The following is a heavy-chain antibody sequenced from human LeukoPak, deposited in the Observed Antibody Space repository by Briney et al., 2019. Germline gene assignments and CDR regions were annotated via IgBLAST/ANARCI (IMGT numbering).Heavy chain of an antibody. CDR3: ARDRGYRGRWDY. V-gene: IGHV1-46*01. CDR1: GFTFTNYN. D-gene: IGHD5-18*01. J-gene: IGHJ4*02. Sequence: ASVKVSCKASGFTFTNYNLHWVRQAPGQRLEWMGIINPSGGSTNYAQNFQGRVTMTRDTSTSTVYMELRSLRSDDTAVYYCARDRGYRGRWDYWGQGTLVTVSS. CDR2: INPSGGST.